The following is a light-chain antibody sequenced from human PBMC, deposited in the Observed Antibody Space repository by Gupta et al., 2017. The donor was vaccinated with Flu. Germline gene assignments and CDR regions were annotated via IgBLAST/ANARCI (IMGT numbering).Light chain of an antibody. CDR1: SSDVGGYNF. J-gene: IGLJ3*02. Sequence: QSALTQPASVSGSPGQSITISCSGTSSDVGGYNFVSWYQQHPGKAPKLVIHDVSERPSGVSIRFSGSRSGNTASLTISGLQEEDEADYYCSSYTTTHTRVFGGGTKVTVL. V-gene: IGLV2-14*03. CDR3: SSYTTTHTRV. CDR2: DVS.